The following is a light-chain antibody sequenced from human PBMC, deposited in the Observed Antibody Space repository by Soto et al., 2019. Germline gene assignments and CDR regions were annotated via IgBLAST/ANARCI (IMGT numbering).Light chain of an antibody. CDR1: SSDVGGYNY. V-gene: IGLV2-14*01. J-gene: IGLJ1*01. CDR2: DVS. Sequence: ALTQPASVSGSPGQSITISCTGTSSDVGGYNYVSWYQQHPGKAPKLMIYDVSNRPSGVSNRFSGSKSGNTASLTISGLQAEDEADYYCSSYTSSSSLYVFGTGTKVTVL. CDR3: SSYTSSSSLYV.